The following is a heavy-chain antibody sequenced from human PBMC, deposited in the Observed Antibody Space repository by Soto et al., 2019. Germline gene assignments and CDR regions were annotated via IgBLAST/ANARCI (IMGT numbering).Heavy chain of an antibody. V-gene: IGHV3-21*01. CDR2: ISSSSSYI. Sequence: GGSLRLSCAASGFTFSSYSMNWVRQAPGKGLEWVSSISSSSSYIYYADSVKGRFTISRDNAKNSLYLQMNSLRAEDTAVYYCAKDLSSTSAFDYGGQGTLVTVSS. CDR3: AKDLSSTSAFDY. J-gene: IGHJ4*02. D-gene: IGHD2-2*01. CDR1: GFTFSSYS.